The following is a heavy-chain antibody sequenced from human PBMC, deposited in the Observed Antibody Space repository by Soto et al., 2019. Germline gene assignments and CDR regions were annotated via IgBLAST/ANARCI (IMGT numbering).Heavy chain of an antibody. V-gene: IGHV4-39*01. J-gene: IGHJ4*02. CDR3: AGLKYFHSSDYLVN. Sequence: PSETLSLTCTVSGGSISSSSYYWGWIRQPPGKGLEWIGSIYYSGSTYYNPSLKSRVTISVDTSKNQFSLKLSSVTAVDTAVYYCAGLKYFHSSDYLVNWGQGTRVTVS. CDR2: IYYSGST. D-gene: IGHD3-22*01. CDR1: GGSISSSSYY.